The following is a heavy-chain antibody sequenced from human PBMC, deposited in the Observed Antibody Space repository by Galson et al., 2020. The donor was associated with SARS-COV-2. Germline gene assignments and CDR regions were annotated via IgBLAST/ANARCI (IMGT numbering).Heavy chain of an antibody. CDR1: GFTFDDYT. D-gene: IGHD6-25*01. Sequence: GGSLRLSCAASGFTFDDYTMHWVRQAPGKGLEWVSLITWDGDNTYYADSVKGRFTISRDNSKNSLYLQMNSLRIEDTALYYCAKDMHSSGYYYYYYGMDVWGQGTTVTVSS. J-gene: IGHJ6*02. V-gene: IGHV3-43*01. CDR3: AKDMHSSGYYYYYYGMDV. CDR2: ITWDGDNT.